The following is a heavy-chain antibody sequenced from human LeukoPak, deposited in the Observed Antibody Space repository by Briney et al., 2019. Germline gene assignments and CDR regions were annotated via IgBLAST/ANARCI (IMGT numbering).Heavy chain of an antibody. J-gene: IGHJ4*02. CDR2: INWNGGST. Sequence: GGSLRLSCAASGFTFDDYGMSWVRQAPGKGLEWVSGINWNGGSTGYADSVKGRFTISRDNAGHSLYLQMNSLRVEDTAVYYCVRTVYYGSGSSRDDYWGQGTLVTVSS. V-gene: IGHV3-20*04. CDR3: VRTVYYGSGSSRDDY. D-gene: IGHD3-10*01. CDR1: GFTFDDYG.